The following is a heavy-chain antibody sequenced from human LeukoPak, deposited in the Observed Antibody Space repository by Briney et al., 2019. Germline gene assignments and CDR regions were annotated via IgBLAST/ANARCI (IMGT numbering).Heavy chain of an antibody. CDR3: VRRILGTTSDSFDY. CDR2: VDYSRTT. J-gene: IGHJ4*02. V-gene: IGHV4-39*01. Sequence: SETLSLTCTVSGDSISNNYHWGWIRQPPGKGLEWIGNVDYSRTTYYNLSLKSRVTIYLDTSKNQFSVILSSVTAADTAVYYCVRRILGTTSDSFDYWGQGTLVTVSS. CDR1: GDSISNNYH. D-gene: IGHD1-1*01.